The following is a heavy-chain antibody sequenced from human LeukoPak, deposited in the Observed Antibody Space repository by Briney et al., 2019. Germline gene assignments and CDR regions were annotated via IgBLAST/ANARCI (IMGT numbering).Heavy chain of an antibody. CDR1: GFTFSSYG. D-gene: IGHD3-22*01. J-gene: IGHJ3*02. V-gene: IGHV3-30*02. CDR2: IRYDGSNK. Sequence: PGGSLRLSCAASGFTFSSYGMHWVRQAPGKGLEWVAFIRYDGSNKYYADSVKGRFTISRDNSKNTLYLQMNSLRAEDTAVYYCAKMNPYYYDSSGYAFDIWGQGTMVTVSS. CDR3: AKMNPYYYDSSGYAFDI.